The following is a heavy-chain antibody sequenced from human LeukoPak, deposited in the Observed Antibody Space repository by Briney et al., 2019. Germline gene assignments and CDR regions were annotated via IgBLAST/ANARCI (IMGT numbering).Heavy chain of an antibody. CDR1: GYTFTGYY. CDR3: AREICSSTSCSYYFDY. CDR2: INHNSGGT. D-gene: IGHD2-2*01. V-gene: IGHV1-2*02. Sequence: ASVKFSCKASGYTFTGYYMHWVRQAPGQRLEWMGWINHNSGGTNYAQKFQGRVTMTRDTSITTAYMELSRLRSDDTAVYYCAREICSSTSCSYYFDYWGQGTLVTVSS. J-gene: IGHJ4*02.